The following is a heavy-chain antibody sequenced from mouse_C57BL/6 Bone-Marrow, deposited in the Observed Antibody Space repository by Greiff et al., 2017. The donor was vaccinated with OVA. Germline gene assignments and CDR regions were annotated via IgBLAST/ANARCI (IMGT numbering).Heavy chain of an antibody. Sequence: QVHVKQSGAELARPGASVKMSCKASGYTFTSYTMHWVKQRPGQGLEWIGYINPSSGYTKYNQKFKDKATLTADKSSSTAYMQLSSLTSEDSAVYYCARSGDGSFAYWGQGTLVTVSA. CDR2: INPSSGYT. V-gene: IGHV1-4*01. J-gene: IGHJ3*01. CDR1: GYTFTSYT. D-gene: IGHD2-3*01. CDR3: ARSGDGSFAY.